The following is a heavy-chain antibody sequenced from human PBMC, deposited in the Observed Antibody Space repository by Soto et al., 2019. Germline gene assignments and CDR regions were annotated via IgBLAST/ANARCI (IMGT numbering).Heavy chain of an antibody. V-gene: IGHV2-5*02. J-gene: IGHJ5*02. Sequence: QITLKESGPTLVKPTQTLTLTCTFSGFSLSTSGVGVGWIRQPPGKALEWLALIYWDDDKRYSPSLKSRLTITKDTSKNQVVLIMTNMDPVDTATYYCAHMAPLYYGSGCYLFDPWGQGTLVTVSS. CDR2: IYWDDDK. D-gene: IGHD3-10*01. CDR1: GFSLSTSGVG. CDR3: AHMAPLYYGSGCYLFDP.